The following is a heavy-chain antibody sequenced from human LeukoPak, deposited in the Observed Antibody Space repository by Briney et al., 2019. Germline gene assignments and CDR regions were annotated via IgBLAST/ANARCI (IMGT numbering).Heavy chain of an antibody. D-gene: IGHD3-22*01. CDR1: GFTFSRYA. CDR3: AKSYDTSGRRAFDI. Sequence: GGSLRLSCAASGFTFSRYAMSWVRQAPGKGLEWVSAISVDGSNTYYADSVKGQFTISRDNSKKNLYLQMNSLSDEDTAVYYCAKSYDTSGRRAFDIWGQGTMVTVSS. CDR2: ISVDGSNT. J-gene: IGHJ3*02. V-gene: IGHV3-23*01.